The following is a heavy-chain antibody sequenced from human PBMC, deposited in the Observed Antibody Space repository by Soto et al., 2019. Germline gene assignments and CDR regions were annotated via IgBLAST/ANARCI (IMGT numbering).Heavy chain of an antibody. V-gene: IGHV4-4*02. CDR3: ARARYGDYGIFDY. D-gene: IGHD4-17*01. CDR2: IYHSGST. J-gene: IGHJ4*02. CDR1: SGSISSSNW. Sequence: QVQLQESGPGLVKPSGTLSLTCAVSSGSISSSNWWSWVRHPPGKGLVWIGEIYHSGSTNYNPSLKSRVTSTVDKSKNQFSLKLSSVTAADTAVYYRARARYGDYGIFDYRGQGTLVTFSS.